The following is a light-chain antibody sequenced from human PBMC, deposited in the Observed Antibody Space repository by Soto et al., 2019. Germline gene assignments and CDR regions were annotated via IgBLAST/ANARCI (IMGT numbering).Light chain of an antibody. Sequence: QSALTQPASVSGSPGQSITISCTGTSSDVGGSNYVSWYQQHPGKAPKLMIYDVSNRPSGVSNRFSGSKSGNTASLTISGLQAADEADYYCGSYSSSSTLYVFGAGTKVTVL. J-gene: IGLJ1*01. CDR1: SSDVGGSNY. CDR3: GSYSSSSTLYV. CDR2: DVS. V-gene: IGLV2-14*03.